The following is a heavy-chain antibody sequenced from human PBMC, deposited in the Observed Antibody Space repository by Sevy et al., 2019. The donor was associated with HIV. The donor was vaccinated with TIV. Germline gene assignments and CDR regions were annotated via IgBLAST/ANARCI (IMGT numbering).Heavy chain of an antibody. CDR3: AKQADTYYYDSSGYEN. D-gene: IGHD3-22*01. CDR2: ISNDGTNK. J-gene: IGHJ4*02. CDR1: GSSFSSYG. Sequence: GGSLRLSCAASGSSFSSYGMHWVRQSPGKGLQWVAFISNDGTNKYYSDSVKGRFTISRDNSKNTLYLQMKSLSAEDTALYYCAKQADTYYYDSSGYENWGQGTLVTVSS. V-gene: IGHV3-30*18.